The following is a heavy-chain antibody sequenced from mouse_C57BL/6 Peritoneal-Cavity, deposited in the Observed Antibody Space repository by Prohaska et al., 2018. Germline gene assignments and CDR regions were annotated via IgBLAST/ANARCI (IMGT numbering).Heavy chain of an antibody. D-gene: IGHD1-1*01. J-gene: IGHJ2*01. CDR3: ALLITTVVAEYYFDY. CDR2: INPNNGGT. Sequence: TDYYMHWVKQRNGKSLEWIGDINPNNGGTSYNQKFKGKATLAVDKSSSTAYMELRSLTSEDSAVYYCALLITTVVAEYYFDYWGQGTTLTVSS. CDR1: TDYY. V-gene: IGHV1-26*01.